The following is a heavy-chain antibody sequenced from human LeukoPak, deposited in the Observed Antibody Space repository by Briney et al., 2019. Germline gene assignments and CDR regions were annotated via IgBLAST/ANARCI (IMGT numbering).Heavy chain of an antibody. Sequence: GSLRLSCAASGFTFSSYAMHWVRQAPGKGLEWVAVISYDGSNKYYADSVKGRFTISRDNSKNTLYLQMNSLRAEDTAVYYCAREYSGYDLRGPFDYWGQGTLVTVSS. CDR1: GFTFSSYA. CDR3: AREYSGYDLRGPFDY. V-gene: IGHV3-30*04. CDR2: ISYDGSNK. J-gene: IGHJ4*02. D-gene: IGHD5-12*01.